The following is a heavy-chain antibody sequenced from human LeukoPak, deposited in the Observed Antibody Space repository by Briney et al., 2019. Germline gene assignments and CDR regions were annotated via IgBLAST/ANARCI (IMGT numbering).Heavy chain of an antibody. CDR1: GFTFDDYA. CDR2: ISWNSGSI. D-gene: IGHD6-19*01. V-gene: IGHV3-9*01. CDR3: AKDLSAVAGTGIIY. J-gene: IGHJ4*02. Sequence: PGGSLRLPCAASGFTFDDYAMHWVRQAPGKGLEWVSGISWNSGSIGYADSVKGRFTISRDNAKNSLYLQMNSLRAEDTALYYCAKDLSAVAGTGIIYWGQGTLVTVSS.